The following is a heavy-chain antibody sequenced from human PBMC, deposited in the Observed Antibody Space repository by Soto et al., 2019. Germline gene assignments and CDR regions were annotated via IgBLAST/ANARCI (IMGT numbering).Heavy chain of an antibody. Sequence: QVQLQESGPGLVKPSQTLSLTCTVSGGSISSGGYYWSWIRQHPGKGLEWIGYIYYSGSTYYNPSLKSRVTISVDTSKKQFSLKLSSVTAADTAVYYCARKAVTTYYYYYYGIDVWGQGTTVTVSS. CDR3: ARKAVTTYYYYYYGIDV. CDR2: IYYSGST. D-gene: IGHD4-4*01. J-gene: IGHJ6*02. CDR1: GGSISSGGYY. V-gene: IGHV4-31*03.